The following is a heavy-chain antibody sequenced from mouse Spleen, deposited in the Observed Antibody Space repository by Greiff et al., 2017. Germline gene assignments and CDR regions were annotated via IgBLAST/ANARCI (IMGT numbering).Heavy chain of an antibody. D-gene: IGHD2-4*01. J-gene: IGHJ4*01. Sequence: EVKLMESGGGLVKPGGSLKLSCAASGFTFSSYAMSWVRQTPEKRLEWVATISSGGSYTYYPDSVKGRFTISRDNAKNTLYLQMSSLRSEDTAMYYCARHMIRGAMDYWGQGTSVTVSS. CDR3: ARHMIRGAMDY. CDR1: GFTFSSYA. V-gene: IGHV5-9-1*01. CDR2: ISSGGSYT.